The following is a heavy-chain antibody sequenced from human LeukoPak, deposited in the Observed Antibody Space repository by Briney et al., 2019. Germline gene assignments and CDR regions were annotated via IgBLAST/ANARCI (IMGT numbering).Heavy chain of an antibody. CDR1: GYTFTSYA. Sequence: ASVKVSCKASGYTFTSYAMNWVRQAPGQGLEWMGWINTNTGKPTYAQGFTGRFVFSLDTSVSTAYLQISSLKAEDTAVYYCAREITYYYDSSGYYYITSCFDYWGQGTLVTVSS. CDR3: AREITYYYDSSGYYYITSCFDY. J-gene: IGHJ4*02. D-gene: IGHD3-22*01. CDR2: INTNTGKP. V-gene: IGHV7-4-1*02.